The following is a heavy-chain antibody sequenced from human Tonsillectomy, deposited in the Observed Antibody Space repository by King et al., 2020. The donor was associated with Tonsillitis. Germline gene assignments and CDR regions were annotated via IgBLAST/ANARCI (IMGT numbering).Heavy chain of an antibody. D-gene: IGHD2-2*01. J-gene: IGHJ4*02. Sequence: LQLVQSGGVLVQPGGSLRLSCAASGFIFSDYWMSWVRQAPGKGLEWVANIKLDGSEKYYVDSVKGRFTISRDNAKNSLYLQMNSLRAEDTAVYYCARDTSYLDYWGQGTLVTVSS. CDR1: GFIFSDYW. V-gene: IGHV3-7*03. CDR2: IKLDGSEK. CDR3: ARDTSYLDY.